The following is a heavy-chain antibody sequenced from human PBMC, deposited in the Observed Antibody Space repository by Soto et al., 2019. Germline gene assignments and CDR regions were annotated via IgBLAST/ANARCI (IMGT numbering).Heavy chain of an antibody. CDR1: GYTFTSYG. J-gene: IGHJ6*02. CDR2: ISAYNGNT. V-gene: IGHV1-18*01. Sequence: ASVKVPCKASGYTFTSYGISWVRQAPGQGLEWMGWISAYNGNTNYAQKLQGRVTMTTDTSTSTAYMELRSLRSDDTAVYYCARGDFWSGYSPGGMDVWGQGTTVTVSS. D-gene: IGHD3-3*01. CDR3: ARGDFWSGYSPGGMDV.